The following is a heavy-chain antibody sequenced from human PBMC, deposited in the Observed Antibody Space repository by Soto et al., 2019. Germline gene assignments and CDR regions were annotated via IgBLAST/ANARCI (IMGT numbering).Heavy chain of an antibody. CDR2: XXPXXXXX. CDR1: GYSFTSYW. Sequence: GESLKISCKGSGYSFTSYWIVWVRQMPGKGLEWXGIXXPXXXXXRXXPSFQGQVTISADKSISTAYLQWSSLKASDTAMYYCASRSGGSAFDIWGQGTMVTVSS. J-gene: IGHJ3*02. V-gene: IGHV5-51*01. CDR3: ASRSGGSAFDI. D-gene: IGHD2-15*01.